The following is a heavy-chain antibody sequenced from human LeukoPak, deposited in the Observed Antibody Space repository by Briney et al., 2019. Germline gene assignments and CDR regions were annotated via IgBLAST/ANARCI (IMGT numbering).Heavy chain of an antibody. CDR3: AKDGRFLESYYYYMDV. CDR2: INSDGSST. J-gene: IGHJ6*03. D-gene: IGHD3-3*01. Sequence: GGSLRLSCAASGFTFSSYWMHWVRQAPGKGLVWVSRINSDGSSTSYADSVKGRFTISRDNSKNTLYLQMDSLRTEDTAVYYCAKDGRFLESYYYYMDVWGKGTTVTVSS. CDR1: GFTFSSYW. V-gene: IGHV3-74*01.